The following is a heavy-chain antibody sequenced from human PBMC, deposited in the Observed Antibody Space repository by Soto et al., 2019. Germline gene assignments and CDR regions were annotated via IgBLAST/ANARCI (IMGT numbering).Heavy chain of an antibody. J-gene: IGHJ6*03. CDR1: GFTFSSYG. CDR3: AKDLDWTGSTLCYYMDV. CDR2: ISYDGSNK. V-gene: IGHV3-30*18. Sequence: GGSLRLSCAASGFTFSSYGMHWVRQAPGKGLERVAVISYDGSNKYYADSVKGRFTISRDNSKNTLYLQMNSLRAEDTAVYYCAKDLDWTGSTLCYYMDVWGKGTTVTVSS. D-gene: IGHD2-2*01.